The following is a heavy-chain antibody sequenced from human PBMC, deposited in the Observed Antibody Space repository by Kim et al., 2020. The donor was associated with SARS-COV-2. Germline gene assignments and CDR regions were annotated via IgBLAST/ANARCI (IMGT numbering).Heavy chain of an antibody. CDR3: ARGQQWLYDYFDY. V-gene: IGHV3-33*01. D-gene: IGHD6-19*01. CDR2: IWYDGSNK. J-gene: IGHJ4*02. CDR1: GFTFSSYG. Sequence: GGSLRLSCAASGFTFSSYGMHWVRQAPGKGLEWVAVIWYDGSNKYYADSVKGRFTISRDNSKNTLYLQMNSLRAEDTAVYYCARGQQWLYDYFDYWGQGTLVTVSS.